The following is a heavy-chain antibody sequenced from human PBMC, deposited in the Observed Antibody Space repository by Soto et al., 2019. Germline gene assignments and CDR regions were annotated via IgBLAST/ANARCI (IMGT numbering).Heavy chain of an antibody. CDR1: GGSLSGESYQ. CDR3: ARVLNLIGGTGFDY. Sequence: SSEALSLTCTVSGGSLSGESYQWGWIRHPPGKGLEWIGYIYYSGSTKYDPSLKSRVSISVDTSKKKFSLKLSSVTAADTAVYYCARVLNLIGGTGFDYWGRGTLVTVSS. D-gene: IGHD3-10*01. CDR2: IYYSGST. J-gene: IGHJ4*02. V-gene: IGHV4-61*01.